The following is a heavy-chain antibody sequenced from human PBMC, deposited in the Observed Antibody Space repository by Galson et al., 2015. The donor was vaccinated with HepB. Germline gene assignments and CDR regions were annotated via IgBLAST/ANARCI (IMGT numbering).Heavy chain of an antibody. V-gene: IGHV3-74*01. J-gene: IGHJ4*02. D-gene: IGHD6-19*01. CDR3: ARVSSGWYPDYFDY. Sequence: SLRLSCAASGFTFSSYWMHWVRRAPGKGLVWVSRINSDGSSTSYADSVKGRFTISRDNAKNTLYLQMNSLRAEDTAVYYCARVSSGWYPDYFDYWGQGTLVTVSS. CDR1: GFTFSSYW. CDR2: INSDGSST.